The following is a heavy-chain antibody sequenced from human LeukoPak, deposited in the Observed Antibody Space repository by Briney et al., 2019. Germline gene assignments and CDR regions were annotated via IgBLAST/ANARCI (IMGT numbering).Heavy chain of an antibody. CDR3: ARGDPNMIRGIIALDY. J-gene: IGHJ4*02. Sequence: GGSLRLSCAASGFTFSSYGMHWVRQAPGKGLEWVAFIRYDGSNKYYADSVKGRFTISRDNSKNTLYLQMSSLRAEDTAVYYCARGDPNMIRGIIALDYWGQGTLVTVSS. D-gene: IGHD3-10*01. V-gene: IGHV3-30*02. CDR2: IRYDGSNK. CDR1: GFTFSSYG.